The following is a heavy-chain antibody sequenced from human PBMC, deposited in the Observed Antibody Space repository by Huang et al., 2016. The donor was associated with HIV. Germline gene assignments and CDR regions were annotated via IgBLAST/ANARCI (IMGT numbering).Heavy chain of an antibody. D-gene: IGHD6-19*01. CDR3: TRTVAVAGRPNWFDP. V-gene: IGHV3-7*01. J-gene: IGHJ5*02. CDR1: GFTFSSYW. CDR2: IKQDGSRK. Sequence: EVQVVESGGDLVQPGGSLRLSCAASGFTFSSYWMSWVRQPPGKVLEWVANIKQDGSRKYYVDSVKGRFTISRDNANNSLYLQMNSLRAEDTAVYYCTRTVAVAGRPNWFDPWGQGTLVTVSS.